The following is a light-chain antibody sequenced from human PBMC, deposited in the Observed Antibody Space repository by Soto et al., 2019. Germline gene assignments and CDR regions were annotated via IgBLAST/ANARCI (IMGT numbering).Light chain of an antibody. CDR3: QHSYSTPPIT. CDR1: QSIAKY. V-gene: IGKV1-39*01. Sequence: DIQLTQSPSSLSASVGDRVTITCRASQSIAKYLHWYQHKPGKAPNLLIYAASSLQSGVPSRFTGSGSCAAFTLTISSLQPEDFATYYCQHSYSTPPITGGQRTRRESK. J-gene: IGKJ5*01. CDR2: AAS.